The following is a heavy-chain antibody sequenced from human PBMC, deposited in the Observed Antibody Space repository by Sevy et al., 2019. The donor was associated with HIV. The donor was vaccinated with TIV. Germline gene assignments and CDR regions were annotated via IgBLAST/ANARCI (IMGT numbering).Heavy chain of an antibody. CDR3: ATRGKLLGMDV. D-gene: IGHD2-15*01. CDR2: INPDSGGT. J-gene: IGHJ6*02. V-gene: IGHV1-2*02. Sequence: ASVKVSCKASGSTFTGNYIHWERQAPGQGLEWMGWINPDSGGTNYAQKFQGRVTMTRDTSISIAYMELSRLRYDDTAVYYCATRGKLLGMDVWGQGTTVTVSS. CDR1: GSTFTGNY.